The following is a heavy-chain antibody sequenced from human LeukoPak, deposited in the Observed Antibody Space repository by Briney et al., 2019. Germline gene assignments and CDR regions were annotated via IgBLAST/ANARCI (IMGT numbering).Heavy chain of an antibody. Sequence: SETLSLTCTVSGGSISSNYRSWIRQPPGKGLEWIGYIYYSGSTNYNPSLKSRVTISVDTSKNQFSLKLSSVTAADTAVYYCARDRSMDVWGKGTTVTVSS. CDR1: GGSISSNY. V-gene: IGHV4-59*01. CDR3: ARDRSMDV. CDR2: IYYSGST. J-gene: IGHJ6*03.